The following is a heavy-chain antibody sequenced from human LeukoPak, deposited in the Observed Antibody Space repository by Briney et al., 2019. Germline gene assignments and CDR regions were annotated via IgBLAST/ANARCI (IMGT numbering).Heavy chain of an antibody. CDR2: ISSSGSTI. D-gene: IGHD5-18*01. J-gene: IGHJ4*02. CDR3: ARAPGYRGFLDY. V-gene: IGHV3-48*03. Sequence: GGSLRLSCAASGFTFSSYEMNWVRQAPGKGLEWVSYISSSGSTIYYADSVKGRFTISRDNAKNSLYLQMNSLRAEDTAVYYCARAPGYRGFLDYWGQGNLVTVSS. CDR1: GFTFSSYE.